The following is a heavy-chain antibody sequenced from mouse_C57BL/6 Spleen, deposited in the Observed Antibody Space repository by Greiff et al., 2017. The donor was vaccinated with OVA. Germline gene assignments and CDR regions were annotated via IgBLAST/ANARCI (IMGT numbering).Heavy chain of an antibody. D-gene: IGHD4-1*01. V-gene: IGHV1-15*01. Sequence: VQLQQSGAELVRPGASVTLSCKASGYTFTDYEMHWVKQTPVHGLEWIGAIDPETGGTAYNQKFKGKAILTADKSSSTAYMELRSLTSEDSAVYYCTRNWGKGAMDYWGQGTSVTVSS. CDR3: TRNWGKGAMDY. J-gene: IGHJ4*01. CDR1: GYTFTDYE. CDR2: IDPETGGT.